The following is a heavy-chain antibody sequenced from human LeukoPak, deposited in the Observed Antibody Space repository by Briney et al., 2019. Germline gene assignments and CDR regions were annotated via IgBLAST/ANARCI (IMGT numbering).Heavy chain of an antibody. CDR3: ARCSSGSYYYWYFDL. D-gene: IGHD1-26*01. J-gene: IGHJ2*01. CDR1: GGSFSGYY. Sequence: SETLSLTCAVYGGSFSGYYWSWIRQPPGKGLGWIGEINHSGSTSYNPSLKSRVTISVDTSKNQFSLKLSSVTAADTAVYYCARCSSGSYYYWYFDLWGRGTLVTVSS. CDR2: INHSGST. V-gene: IGHV4-34*01.